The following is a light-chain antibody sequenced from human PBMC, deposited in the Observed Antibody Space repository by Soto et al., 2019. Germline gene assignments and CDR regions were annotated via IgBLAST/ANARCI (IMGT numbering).Light chain of an antibody. CDR2: GAS. CDR3: QQYGSSPFT. J-gene: IGKJ5*01. CDR1: QSVSRSY. Sequence: ELVLTQSPATLSVSLGDSATLSCRAGQSVSRSYLAWYHQKPGQAPRLLIYGASSRATGIPDRFSGGGSGTDFSLTISRLEPEDFAVYYCQQYGSSPFTFGQGTRLEI. V-gene: IGKV3-20*01.